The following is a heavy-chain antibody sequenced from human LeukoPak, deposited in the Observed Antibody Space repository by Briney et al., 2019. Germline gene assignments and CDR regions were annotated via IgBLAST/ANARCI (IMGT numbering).Heavy chain of an antibody. CDR2: INPNIGDT. D-gene: IGHD3-16*02. V-gene: IGHV1-8*03. J-gene: IGHJ5*02. Sequence: ASVKVSCKASGYTFTSYYLNWVRQATGQGLEWMGWINPNIGDTDYAQKFQGRDTFTRNTAISTVYMELSSLRSDDTAVYYCARGSYRYEDRGLDPWGQGTLVTVSS. CDR1: GYTFTSYY. CDR3: ARGSYRYEDRGLDP.